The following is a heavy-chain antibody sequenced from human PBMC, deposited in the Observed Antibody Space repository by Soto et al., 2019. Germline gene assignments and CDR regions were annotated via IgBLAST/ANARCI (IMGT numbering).Heavy chain of an antibody. CDR2: VNQDGSNK. D-gene: IGHD1-26*01. V-gene: IGHV3-7*01. CDR3: ARDYRAD. Sequence: PGGSLRLSCAASGFTFSDYYMSWIRQAPGKGPEWVASVNQDGSNKQYVDSVKGRFTISRDNAENSLYLQMNSLRAEDTAVYYCARDYRADWGPGTLVTVSS. CDR1: GFTFSDYY. J-gene: IGHJ4*02.